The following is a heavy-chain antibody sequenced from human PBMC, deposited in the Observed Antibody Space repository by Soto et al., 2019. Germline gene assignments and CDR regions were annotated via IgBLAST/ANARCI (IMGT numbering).Heavy chain of an antibody. CDR1: GFTFYNYG. V-gene: IGHV3-23*01. J-gene: IGHJ4*02. D-gene: IGHD2-8*01. Sequence: GGSLRLSCAASGFTFYNYGMSWVRQAPGKGLEWVSAISGSGGSTYYADSVKGRFTISRDNSKNTLYLQMNSLRAEDTAVYYCAKDLMAGSAPYFNYWGQGTLVTVSS. CDR2: ISGSGGST. CDR3: AKDLMAGSAPYFNY.